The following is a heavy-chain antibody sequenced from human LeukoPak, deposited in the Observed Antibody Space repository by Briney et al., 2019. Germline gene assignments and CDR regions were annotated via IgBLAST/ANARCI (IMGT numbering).Heavy chain of an antibody. D-gene: IGHD5-24*01. J-gene: IGHJ3*02. CDR2: IYYSDST. Sequence: SETLSLTCTVSGGSISSYYWNWIRQPPGKGLEWIGYIYYSDSTNYNPSLKSRVTISVDTSKNQFSLKLSSVTAADTAVYYCAGRLWRRDGYNLSAFDIWGQGTMVTVSS. CDR3: AGRLWRRDGYNLSAFDI. V-gene: IGHV4-59*01. CDR1: GGSISSYY.